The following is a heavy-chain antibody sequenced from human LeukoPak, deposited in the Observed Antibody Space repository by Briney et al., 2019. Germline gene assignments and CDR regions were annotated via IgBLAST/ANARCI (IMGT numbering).Heavy chain of an antibody. CDR2: IFYSGNT. Sequence: SETLSLTCNVSGDSITTSYWNWIRQPPGQGLEWIGSIFYSGNTKYNPALQSRVTISVDTSKNQFSLEVNSVTAADTAVYYCARGRLSPSAFRPFEHWGRGTLVTVSS. CDR3: ARGRLSPSAFRPFEH. V-gene: IGHV4-59*01. D-gene: IGHD2/OR15-2a*01. CDR1: GDSITTSY. J-gene: IGHJ4*02.